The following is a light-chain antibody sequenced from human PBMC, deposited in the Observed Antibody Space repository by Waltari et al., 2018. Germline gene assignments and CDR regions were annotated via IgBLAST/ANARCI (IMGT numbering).Light chain of an antibody. Sequence: EIVLTQSPGSLSSSPGERVTLSCRASQSVSRALAWYQQKPGQAPRLLIFGASNRATGIPDRFSVSGSETDFSLTIRRLEPEDFAVYYCQHYVRLPATFGRGTKVEIK. V-gene: IGKV3-20*01. CDR2: GAS. CDR3: QHYVRLPAT. J-gene: IGKJ1*01. CDR1: QSVSRA.